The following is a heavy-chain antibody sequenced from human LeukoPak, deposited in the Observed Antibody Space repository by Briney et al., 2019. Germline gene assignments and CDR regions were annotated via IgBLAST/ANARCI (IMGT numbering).Heavy chain of an antibody. J-gene: IGHJ4*02. D-gene: IGHD5-24*01. V-gene: IGHV3-73*01. CDR1: GFTFSGSA. Sequence: GGSLRLSCAASGFTFSGSALHWVRQASGKGLEWVGRIINTANGYATAYAASVKVRFTISRDDSKNTAYLQMDSLKTEDTAVYYCARDMRWLQFFGYWGQGTLVTVSS. CDR3: ARDMRWLQFFGY. CDR2: IINTANGYAT.